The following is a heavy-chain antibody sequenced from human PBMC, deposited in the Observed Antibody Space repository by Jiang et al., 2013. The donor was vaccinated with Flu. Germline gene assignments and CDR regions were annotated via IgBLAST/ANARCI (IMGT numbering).Heavy chain of an antibody. CDR2: ISHSGSS. CDR3: ARARNDYGDSRTGVDN. J-gene: IGHJ4*02. CDR1: GAYISNYY. D-gene: IGHD4-17*01. Sequence: GPGLVKPSETLSLTCSVSGAYISNYYWNWIRQPPGKGLEWIGYISHSGSSNHNPSLESRVNISVDTSKNQFSLKLDSVTAADTAVYYCARARNDYGDSRTGVDNWGQGTLVTVSS. V-gene: IGHV4-59*01.